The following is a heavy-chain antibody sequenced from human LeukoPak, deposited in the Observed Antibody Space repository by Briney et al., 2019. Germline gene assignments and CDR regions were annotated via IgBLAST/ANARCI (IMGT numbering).Heavy chain of an antibody. D-gene: IGHD3-10*01. V-gene: IGHV1-69*04. CDR1: RGTFSSYA. J-gene: IGHJ6*02. CDR3: ARDRDYGMDV. CDR2: IIPILGIA. Sequence: GASVKVSSKPSRGTFSSYAISWVRQAPGQGREWMGRIIPILGIANYAQKFQGRITITADKYTSTAYRELSSLRSEDTAVYYCARDRDYGMDVWGQGTTVTVSS.